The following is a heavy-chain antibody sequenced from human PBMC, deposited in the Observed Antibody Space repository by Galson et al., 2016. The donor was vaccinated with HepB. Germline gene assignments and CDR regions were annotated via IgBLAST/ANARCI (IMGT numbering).Heavy chain of an antibody. Sequence: SLRLSCAASGFPFSAYFMNWIRQAPGKGLEWVSSISGSGDGTYYADSVKGRFTISRDNAKNTLYLQMNSLRSEDTAVYYCAKFWDSGRCLDYWGQGTLVTVSS. CDR2: ISGSGDGT. V-gene: IGHV3-23*01. CDR1: GFPFSAYF. CDR3: AKFWDSGRCLDY. J-gene: IGHJ4*02. D-gene: IGHD1-1*01.